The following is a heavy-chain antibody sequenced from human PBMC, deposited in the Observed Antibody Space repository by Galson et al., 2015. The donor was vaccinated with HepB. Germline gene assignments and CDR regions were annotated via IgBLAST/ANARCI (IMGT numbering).Heavy chain of an antibody. CDR3: ARLTSSSSDPSDY. J-gene: IGHJ4*02. D-gene: IGHD6-6*01. CDR1: GFIFSTYS. Sequence: GSLRLSCAASGFIFSTYSMNWVRPAPGKGLEWVSSISNSGSHTYYADSVKGRFTISRDNAKTSLYLQMNSLRAEDTAVYYCARLTSSSSDPSDYWGQGTLVTASS. CDR2: ISNSGSHT. V-gene: IGHV3-21*03.